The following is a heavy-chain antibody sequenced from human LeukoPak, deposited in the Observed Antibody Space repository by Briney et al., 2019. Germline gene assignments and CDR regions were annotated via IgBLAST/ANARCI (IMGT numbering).Heavy chain of an antibody. CDR2: IYYSGST. Sequence: SETLSLTCTVSGGSISSSSYYWGWIRQPPGKGLEWIGSIYYSGSTYYNPSLKSRVTISVDTSKNQFSLKLSSVTAADTAVYYCARVSGYDWESFYDYWGQGSLVTVSS. D-gene: IGHD5-12*01. V-gene: IGHV4-39*07. CDR3: ARVSGYDWESFYDY. CDR1: GGSISSSSYY. J-gene: IGHJ4*02.